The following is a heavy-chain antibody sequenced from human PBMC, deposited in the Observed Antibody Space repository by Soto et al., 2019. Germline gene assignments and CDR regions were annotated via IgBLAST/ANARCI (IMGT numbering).Heavy chain of an antibody. Sequence: EVQLVESGEGLVQPGGSLRLSCAASGFTFSSYNIHWIRQAPGKGLEFVSAISRSGDRTYYADSVKGRFTITRDNSENTVWLQMGSLRAEDRAVYYCARARCSSGQCYYFDYWGRGALVSVSS. CDR1: GFTFSSYN. J-gene: IGHJ4*02. CDR3: ARARCSSGQCYYFDY. D-gene: IGHD2-15*01. CDR2: ISRSGDRT. V-gene: IGHV3-64*02.